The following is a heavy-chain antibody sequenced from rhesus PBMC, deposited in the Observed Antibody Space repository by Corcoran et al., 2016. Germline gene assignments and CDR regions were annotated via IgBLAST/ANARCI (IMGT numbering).Heavy chain of an antibody. D-gene: IGHD5-12*01. Sequence: QVTLKESGPALVKPTQTLTLTCTFSWFSLSTSGMGVGWIRQPPGKALELLASIYWDDDKYSSTSLKRRLTISKDTSKNQVVLTLTNMDPVDTATYYCARAGYSYSYAFDYWGQGVLVTVSS. CDR2: IYWDDDK. V-gene: IGHV2S1*01. CDR3: ARAGYSYSYAFDY. CDR1: WFSLSTSGMG. J-gene: IGHJ4*01.